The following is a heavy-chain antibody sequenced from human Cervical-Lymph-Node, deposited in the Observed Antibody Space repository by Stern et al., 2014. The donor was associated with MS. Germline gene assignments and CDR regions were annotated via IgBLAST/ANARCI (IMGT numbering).Heavy chain of an antibody. CDR3: ARKSLSMDHYFDS. CDR1: GASISSYY. Sequence: QLQLQESGPGLVKPSETLSLTCTVSGASISSYYWNWIRQPPGKGLEWIGYIYYTGTTNYNPSLKGRVAISLDTSKNQSSLILRSVSAADTAVYYCARKSLSMDHYFDSWGQGTLVTVSS. J-gene: IGHJ4*02. D-gene: IGHD2-2*03. CDR2: IYYTGTT. V-gene: IGHV4-59*01.